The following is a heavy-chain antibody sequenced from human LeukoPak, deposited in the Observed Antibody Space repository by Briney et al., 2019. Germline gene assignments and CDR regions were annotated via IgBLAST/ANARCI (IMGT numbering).Heavy chain of an antibody. CDR3: ARLEYSSSSGPFDY. J-gene: IGHJ4*02. CDR2: IYYSGST. V-gene: IGHV4-59*01. CDR1: GGSISSYY. Sequence: SETLSLTCTVSGGSISSYYWSWIRQPPGKGLEWMGCIYYSGSTNYNPSLKSRVTISVDTSKNQFSLKLSSVTAADTAVYYCARLEYSSSSGPFDYWGQGTLVTVSS. D-gene: IGHD6-6*01.